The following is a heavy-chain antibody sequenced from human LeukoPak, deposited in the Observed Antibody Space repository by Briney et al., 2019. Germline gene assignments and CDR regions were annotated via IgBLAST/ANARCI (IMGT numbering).Heavy chain of an antibody. J-gene: IGHJ4*02. CDR3: AKPQMTTVTSGVFDY. V-gene: IGHV3-23*01. CDR1: GFTFSSYA. D-gene: IGHD4-17*01. CDR2: ISGSGGNT. Sequence: GGSLRLSCAASGFTFSSYAMSWVRQAPGKGLEWVSTISGSGGNTYYADSVKGRFTISRDISKNTLYLQMNSLRAEDTAVYYCAKPQMTTVTSGVFDYWGQGTLVTVS.